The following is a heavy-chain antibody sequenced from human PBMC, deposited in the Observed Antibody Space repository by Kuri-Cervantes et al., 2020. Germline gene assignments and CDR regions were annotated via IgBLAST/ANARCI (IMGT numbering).Heavy chain of an antibody. J-gene: IGHJ1*01. CDR1: GGSISSGGYS. V-gene: IGHV4-30-2*01. CDR2: IYHSGST. Sequence: SETLSLTCAVSGGSISSGGYSWSWIRQPPGKGLEWIGYIYHSGSTYYNPSLKSRVTISVDRSKNQFSLKLSSVTAADTAVYYCARNSYDILTGYEVHFQHWGQGTLVTVSS. D-gene: IGHD3-9*01. CDR3: ARNSYDILTGYEVHFQH.